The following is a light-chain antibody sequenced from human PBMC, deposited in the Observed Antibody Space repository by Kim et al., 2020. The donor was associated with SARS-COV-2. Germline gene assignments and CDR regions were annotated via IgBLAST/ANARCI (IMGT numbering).Light chain of an antibody. CDR1: SGHSSYA. Sequence: ASVKRTCTLSSGHSSYAIAWHEQEPEKGPRYLMKVNRDGSHSKGDGIPDRFSGSSSGAERYLTISSLQSEDEADYYCQTWGSGIRVFGGGTQLTVL. CDR3: QTWGSGIRV. J-gene: IGLJ3*02. CDR2: VNRDGSH. V-gene: IGLV4-69*01.